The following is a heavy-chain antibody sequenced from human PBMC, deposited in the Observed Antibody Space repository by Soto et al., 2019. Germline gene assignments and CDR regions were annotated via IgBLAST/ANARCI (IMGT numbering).Heavy chain of an antibody. V-gene: IGHV3-7*03. Sequence: GGSLRLSCAASGFTFSSYWMSWVRQAPGKGLEWVANIKQDGSEKYYVDSVKGRFTISRDNAKNSLYLQMNSLRAEDTAVYYCARDRDHSSGYYFDYWGQGTLVTVSS. D-gene: IGHD6-19*01. CDR1: GFTFSSYW. CDR3: ARDRDHSSGYYFDY. CDR2: IKQDGSEK. J-gene: IGHJ4*02.